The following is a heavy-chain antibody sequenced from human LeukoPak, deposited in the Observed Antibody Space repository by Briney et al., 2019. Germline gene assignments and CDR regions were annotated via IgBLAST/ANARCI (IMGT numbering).Heavy chain of an antibody. Sequence: SVKVSCKASGGTFSSYAISWVRQAPGQGLEWMGGIIPIFGTANYAQKFQGRVTITADKSTSTAYMELSSLRSEDTAVYYCASLGYCSGGSCSCSIFDYWGQGTLVTVSS. CDR3: ASLGYCSGGSCSCSIFDY. CDR2: IIPIFGTA. J-gene: IGHJ4*02. D-gene: IGHD2-15*01. CDR1: GGTFSSYA. V-gene: IGHV1-69*06.